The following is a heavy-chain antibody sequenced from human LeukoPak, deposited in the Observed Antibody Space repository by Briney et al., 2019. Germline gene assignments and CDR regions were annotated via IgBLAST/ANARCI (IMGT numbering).Heavy chain of an antibody. Sequence: PSETLSLTCAVYGGSFSGYYWSWIRQPPGKGLEWIGEINHSGSTNYNPSLKSRVTISVDTSKNQFSLKLSSVTAADTAVYYCARGRDGGSYFYYYYGMDVWGQGTTVTVSS. J-gene: IGHJ6*02. V-gene: IGHV4-34*01. CDR1: GGSFSGYY. CDR2: INHSGST. CDR3: ARGRDGGSYFYYYYGMDV. D-gene: IGHD1-26*01.